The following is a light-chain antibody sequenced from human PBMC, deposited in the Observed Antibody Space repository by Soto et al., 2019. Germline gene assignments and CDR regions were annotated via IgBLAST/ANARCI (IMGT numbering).Light chain of an antibody. CDR3: QQYGSSPLT. CDR1: QRVRSNY. J-gene: IGKJ4*01. V-gene: IGKV3-20*01. Sequence: EIVLTQSPDTLSLSPGERATLSCRASQRVRSNYLAWYQQKPGQAPRFLIYDASSRATGIPDRFSGSGSGTDFTLTISRLEPEDFAVYYCQQYGSSPLTFGGGTRWIS. CDR2: DAS.